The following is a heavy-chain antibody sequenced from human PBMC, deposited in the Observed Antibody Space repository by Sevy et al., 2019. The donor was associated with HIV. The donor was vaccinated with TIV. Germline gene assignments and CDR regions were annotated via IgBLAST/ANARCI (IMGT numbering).Heavy chain of an antibody. J-gene: IGHJ6*02. CDR2: ISWDSNAI. CDR3: AKDKGYSYGSYGMDV. CDR1: GFTFDDYA. Sequence: GGSLRLSCAASGFTFDDYAMHWVRQAPGKGLEWVSGISWDSNAIGYADSLRGRFTISRDNAKNSLYLQMNSLRAEDTPLYYCAKDKGYSYGSYGMDVWGQGTTFTVSS. V-gene: IGHV3-9*01. D-gene: IGHD5-18*01.